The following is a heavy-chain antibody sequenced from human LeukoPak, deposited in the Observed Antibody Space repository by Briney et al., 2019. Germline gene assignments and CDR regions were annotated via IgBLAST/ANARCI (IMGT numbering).Heavy chain of an antibody. J-gene: IGHJ3*02. Sequence: HPGGSLRLSCAASGFTFSSYAVSWVRQAPGKGLEWVSAISGSGGSTYYADSVKGRFTISRDNSKNTLYLQMNSLRAEDTAVYYCAKDFAVYYDSPFAFDIWGQGTMVTVSS. CDR3: AKDFAVYYDSPFAFDI. CDR2: ISGSGGST. D-gene: IGHD3-22*01. V-gene: IGHV3-23*01. CDR1: GFTFSSYA.